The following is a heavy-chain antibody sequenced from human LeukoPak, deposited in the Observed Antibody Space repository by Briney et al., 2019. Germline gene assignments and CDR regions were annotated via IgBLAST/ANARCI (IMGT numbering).Heavy chain of an antibody. V-gene: IGHV4-30-2*01. CDR2: IYHSGST. CDR3: ARDTAMVNGGLDY. J-gene: IGHJ4*02. CDR1: GGSLRSDGYY. Sequence: SETLSLTCTVSGGSLRSDGYYWSWIRQPPGKGLEWIGYIYHSGSTYYNPSLKSRVTISVDRSKNQFSLKLSSVTAADTAVYYSARDTAMVNGGLDYWGQGILVTVSS. D-gene: IGHD5-18*01.